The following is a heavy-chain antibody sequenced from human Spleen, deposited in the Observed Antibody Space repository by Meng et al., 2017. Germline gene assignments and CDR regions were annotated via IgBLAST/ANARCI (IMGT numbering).Heavy chain of an antibody. CDR3: AHRPLTSYYFGSYHFDS. CDR2: IYWNDDK. CDR1: GLSLSRSGEG. V-gene: IGHV2-5*01. J-gene: IGHJ4*02. D-gene: IGHD3-9*01. Sequence: SGPTLVKPTETITLTCTFSGLSLSRSGEGVGWIRQPPGKALEWLAFIYWNDDKRYSPSLKSRLTISTDNSRNQVVLTMTNMDPVDTATYYCAHRPLTSYYFGSYHFDSWGQGTLVTVSS.